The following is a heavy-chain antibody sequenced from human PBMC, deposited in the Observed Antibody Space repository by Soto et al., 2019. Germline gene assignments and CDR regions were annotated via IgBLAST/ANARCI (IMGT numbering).Heavy chain of an antibody. D-gene: IGHD3-10*01. CDR3: ARVRVSRNSYFDS. V-gene: IGHV4-38-2*01. J-gene: IGHJ4*02. Sequence: LSLTCGVSNYSISSGYYWGWIRQPPGKGLEWIGSISHSGRTFYNPSLKSRVSISVDTSKNQFSLNLRSVTAADTAVFFCARVRVSRNSYFDSWGQGTLVTVSS. CDR2: ISHSGRT. CDR1: NYSISSGYY.